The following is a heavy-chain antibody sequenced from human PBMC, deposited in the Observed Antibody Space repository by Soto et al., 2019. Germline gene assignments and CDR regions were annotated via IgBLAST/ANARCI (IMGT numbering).Heavy chain of an antibody. CDR3: ASRRYDYIWGSYRDSYYYYMDV. CDR2: IYSGGST. Sequence: PGGSLRLSCAASGFTVSSNYMSWVHQAQGKGLEWVSVIYSGGSTYYADSVKGRFTISRDNSKNTLYLQMNSLKTEDTAVYYCASRRYDYIWGSYRDSYYYYMDVWGKGTTVTVSS. CDR1: GFTVSSNY. V-gene: IGHV3-53*01. D-gene: IGHD3-16*02. J-gene: IGHJ6*03.